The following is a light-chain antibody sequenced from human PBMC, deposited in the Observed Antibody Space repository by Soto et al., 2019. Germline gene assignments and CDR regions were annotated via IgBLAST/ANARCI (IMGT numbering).Light chain of an antibody. Sequence: QSALTQPASVSGSPGQSITISCTGTSSHVGRYDFVSWYQQHPGKVPKHILYDVANRPSGVSDRFSGSKSGNTASLTISGLQAEDEADYYCCSFTTASTFVFGTGTKLTVL. J-gene: IGLJ1*01. V-gene: IGLV2-14*03. CDR2: DVA. CDR1: SSHVGRYDF. CDR3: CSFTTASTFV.